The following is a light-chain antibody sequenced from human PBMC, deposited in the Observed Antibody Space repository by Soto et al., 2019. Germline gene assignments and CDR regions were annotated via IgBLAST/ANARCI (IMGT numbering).Light chain of an antibody. CDR3: QQSSDSSWT. CDR2: SAS. V-gene: IGKV1-39*01. CDR1: QTISSY. Sequence: DIQMTQSPSSLSASVGDKVTITCRASQTISSYLNWYQQKPGQAPTLLIYSASTLQSGVPLRFSGSGFGTDFTLIINSLQPEDFATYYCQQSSDSSWTFGQGTNVEIK. J-gene: IGKJ1*01.